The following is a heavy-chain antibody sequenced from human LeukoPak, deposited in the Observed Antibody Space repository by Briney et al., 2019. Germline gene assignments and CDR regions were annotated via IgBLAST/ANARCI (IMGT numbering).Heavy chain of an antibody. V-gene: IGHV4-30-4*07. J-gene: IGHJ3*02. CDR3: ASRWLQRPVAFDI. CDR1: GGSISSGGYS. CDR2: IYDSGNT. Sequence: PSQTLSLTCAVSGGSISSGGYSWSWIRQPPGKRLEWIGNIYDSGNTYYNPSLQSRVTISVDTSKNQVSLRLSSVTAADTAVYNCASRWLQRPVAFDIWGQGTMVTVSS. D-gene: IGHD5-24*01.